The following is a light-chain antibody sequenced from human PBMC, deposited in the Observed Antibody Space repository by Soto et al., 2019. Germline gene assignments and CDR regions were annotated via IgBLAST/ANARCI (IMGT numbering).Light chain of an antibody. J-gene: IGKJ2*01. Sequence: EIVLTQSPATLSLSPGERATLSCRASQSVSSYLAWYQQKPGQAPRLLIYDASNRSTGIPARFSGSGSGTTYLLTISSLEHEDFVVYYCQQRSYCPPYTFGQGTKLEIK. CDR2: DAS. CDR3: QQRSYCPPYT. V-gene: IGKV3-11*01. CDR1: QSVSSY.